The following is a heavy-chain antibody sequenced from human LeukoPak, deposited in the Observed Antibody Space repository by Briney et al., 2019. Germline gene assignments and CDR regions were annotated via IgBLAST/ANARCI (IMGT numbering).Heavy chain of an antibody. CDR1: GGSISSSSYY. D-gene: IGHD6-19*01. CDR2: IYYSGST. Sequence: PSETLSLTCTVSGGSISSSSYYWGWIRQPPGKGLEWIGSIYYSGSTYYNPSLKGRVTISVDTSKNQFSLKLSSVTAADTAVYYCARQEAVAGSDYWGQGTLVTVSS. J-gene: IGHJ4*02. CDR3: ARQEAVAGSDY. V-gene: IGHV4-39*01.